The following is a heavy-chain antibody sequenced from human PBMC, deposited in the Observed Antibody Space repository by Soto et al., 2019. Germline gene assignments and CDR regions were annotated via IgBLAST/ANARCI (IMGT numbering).Heavy chain of an antibody. D-gene: IGHD4-17*01. Sequence: QVQLVQSGAEVKKPGASVKVSCKASGYTFTSYGISWVRQAPGQGLEWMGWISAYNGNTNYAQKLQGRVTMTTDTSTSTAYMELRSLRSGDTAVYYCARSYNGPYYGGNSGRDYWGQGTLVTVSS. V-gene: IGHV1-18*01. J-gene: IGHJ4*02. CDR2: ISAYNGNT. CDR1: GYTFTSYG. CDR3: ARSYNGPYYGGNSGRDY.